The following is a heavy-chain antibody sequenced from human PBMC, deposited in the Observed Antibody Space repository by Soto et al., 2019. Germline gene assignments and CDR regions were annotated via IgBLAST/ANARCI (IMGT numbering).Heavy chain of an antibody. V-gene: IGHV1-69*13. CDR3: ARGRGYSGDDHYYYFDMDV. CDR1: GGTFNNYP. CDR2: SIPIFGTA. Sequence: SVKVSCKASGGTFNNYPITWVRQAPGQGLEWMGGSIPIFGTANYAQKFQGRVTISVDESTSTAYMELSSLRSEDTAVYYCARGRGYSGDDHYYYFDMDVWGPGTTVTVFS. J-gene: IGHJ6*02. D-gene: IGHD5-12*01.